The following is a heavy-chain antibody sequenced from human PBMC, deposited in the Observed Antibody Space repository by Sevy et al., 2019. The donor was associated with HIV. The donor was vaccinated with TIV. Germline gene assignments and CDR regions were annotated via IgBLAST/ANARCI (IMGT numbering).Heavy chain of an antibody. V-gene: IGHV3-9*01. CDR3: AKDKGYCTNGVCYTSYYYYGMDV. Sequence: SLKISCAASGFTFDDYAMHWVRQAPGKGLEWVSGINWNSGSIGYADSVKGRFTISRDNAKNSLYLQMNSLRAEDTALYYCAKDKGYCTNGVCYTSYYYYGMDVWGQGTTVTVSS. CDR2: INWNSGSI. CDR1: GFTFDDYA. D-gene: IGHD2-8*01. J-gene: IGHJ6*02.